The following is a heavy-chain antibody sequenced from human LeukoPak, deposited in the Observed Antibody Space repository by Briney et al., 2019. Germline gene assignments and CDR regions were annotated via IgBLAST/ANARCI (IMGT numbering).Heavy chain of an antibody. J-gene: IGHJ3*02. D-gene: IGHD2-21*02. CDR3: ARVSVVVTARAFDI. V-gene: IGHV1-2*02. Sequence: ASVKVSCKASGYTFTGYYMHWVRQAPGQGLEWMGWINPNSGGTNYAQKFQGRVTMTRDTSISTAYMELSRLRSDDTAVYYCARVSVVVTARAFDIWGQGTMVTVSS. CDR2: INPNSGGT. CDR1: GYTFTGYY.